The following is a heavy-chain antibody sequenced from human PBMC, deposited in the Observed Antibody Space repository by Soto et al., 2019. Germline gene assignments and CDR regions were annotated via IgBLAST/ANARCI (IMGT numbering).Heavy chain of an antibody. CDR1: GGSISSGDYY. D-gene: IGHD2-8*01. V-gene: IGHV4-30-4*01. Sequence: QVQLQESGPGLVKPSQTLSLTCTVSGGSISSGDYYWSWIRQPPGKGLEWIGYIYDSGSTYHNSSLKSRVNITLDTSKNQFSLKLTSVTAADTAVYYCARDNGVGPWGQGTLVTVSS. CDR3: ARDNGVGP. J-gene: IGHJ5*02. CDR2: IYDSGST.